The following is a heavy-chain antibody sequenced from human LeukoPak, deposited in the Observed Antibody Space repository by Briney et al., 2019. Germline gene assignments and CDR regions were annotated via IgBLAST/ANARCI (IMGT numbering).Heavy chain of an antibody. CDR3: ARTYVANSFDI. J-gene: IGHJ3*02. D-gene: IGHD3-16*01. Sequence: SETLSLTCTVYGGSFSGYYWSWIHQPPGKGLEWIGEIDHSGSTNYNPSLKSRVTISLDTSKYQFSLKVSSVTAADTAVYYCARTYVANSFDIWGQGTMVTVSS. CDR2: IDHSGST. CDR1: GGSFSGYY. V-gene: IGHV4-34*01.